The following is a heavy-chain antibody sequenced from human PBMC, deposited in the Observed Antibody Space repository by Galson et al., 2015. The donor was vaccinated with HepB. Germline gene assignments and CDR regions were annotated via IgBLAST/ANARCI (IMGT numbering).Heavy chain of an antibody. CDR2: ISSNGYMI. Sequence: SLRLSCAASGFTFGAYEMNWVRQAPGKGLEWISYISSNGYMIYYAESVKGRFTDSRDNARDSLYLQMNSLRVEDTAVYYCVRDDALWSWYFDSWGQGILVTVSS. CDR1: GFTFGAYE. J-gene: IGHJ4*02. CDR3: VRDDALWSWYFDS. V-gene: IGHV3-48*03. D-gene: IGHD3-10*01.